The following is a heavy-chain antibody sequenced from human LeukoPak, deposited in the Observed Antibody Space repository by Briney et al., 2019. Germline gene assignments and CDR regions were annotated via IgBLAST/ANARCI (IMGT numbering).Heavy chain of an antibody. D-gene: IGHD3-22*01. CDR1: GITLSNYG. CDR2: ISDSGGRT. CDR3: AKRGVVIRVILVGFHKEAYYFDS. J-gene: IGHJ4*02. Sequence: PGGSLRRSCAVSGITLSNYGMSWVRQAPGKGLEWVAGISDSGGRTNYADSVKGRFTISRDNPKNTLYLQMNSLRAEDTAVYFCAKRGVVIRVILVGFHKEAYYFDSWGQGALVTVSS. V-gene: IGHV3-23*01.